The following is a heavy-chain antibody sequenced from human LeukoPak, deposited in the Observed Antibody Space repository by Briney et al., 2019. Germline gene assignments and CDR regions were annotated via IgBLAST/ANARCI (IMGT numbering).Heavy chain of an antibody. CDR3: AREGYSGY. V-gene: IGHV4-30-2*01. J-gene: IGHJ4*02. D-gene: IGHD2-21*01. CDR1: GASISSGHFY. Sequence: PSETLSLTCTVSGASISSGHFYWSWIRQPPGKGLEWIGYIYETGSTYYNPSLRSRVTISADRSKNQFSLNLSSVTAADTAVYYCAREGYSGYWGQGTLVTVSS. CDR2: IYETGST.